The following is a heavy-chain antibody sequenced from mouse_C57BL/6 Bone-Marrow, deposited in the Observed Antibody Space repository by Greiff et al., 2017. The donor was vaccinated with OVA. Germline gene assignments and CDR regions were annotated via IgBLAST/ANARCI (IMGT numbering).Heavy chain of an antibody. CDR3: ARRELADV. CDR1: GFTFSSYG. Sequence: EVMLVESGGDLVKPGGSLKFSCAASGFTFSSYGMSWVRQTPDKRLEWVATISSGGSYTYYPDIVKGRFTIARDNAKNTLYLQMGRLKSEDTAMYYCARRELADVWGTGTTVTVSS. CDR2: ISSGGSYT. J-gene: IGHJ1*03. V-gene: IGHV5-6*02.